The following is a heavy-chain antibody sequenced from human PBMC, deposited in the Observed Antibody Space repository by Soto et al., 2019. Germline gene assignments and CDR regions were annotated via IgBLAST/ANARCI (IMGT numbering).Heavy chain of an antibody. Sequence: SETLSLTCAVYGGSFSGYYWSWIRQPPGKGLEWIGEINHSGSTNYNPSLKSRVTISVDTSKNQFSLKLSSVTAADTAVYYCARGFEYSSGWLDYWGQGTLVTVSS. CDR1: GGSFSGYY. D-gene: IGHD6-19*01. J-gene: IGHJ4*02. CDR3: ARGFEYSSGWLDY. V-gene: IGHV4-34*01. CDR2: INHSGST.